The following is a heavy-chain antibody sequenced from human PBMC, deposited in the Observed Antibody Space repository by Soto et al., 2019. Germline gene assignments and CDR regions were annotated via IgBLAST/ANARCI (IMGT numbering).Heavy chain of an antibody. CDR2: ISYSGST. Sequence: QVQLQESGPGLVQPSQTMSLTCTVSGGSMSSGGYYWSWIRQHPGTGMEWIGHISYSGSTYSDTAHRRRVTTSVDTSRTQYSLIVNSMTAAATAVYYCARWVRRWCEGTLVSDSS. V-gene: IGHV4-31*03. CDR3: ARWVRR. J-gene: IGHJ4*01. CDR1: GGSMSSGGYY.